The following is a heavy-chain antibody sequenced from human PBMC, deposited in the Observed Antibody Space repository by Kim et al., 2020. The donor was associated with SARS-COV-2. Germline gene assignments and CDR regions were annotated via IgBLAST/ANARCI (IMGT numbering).Heavy chain of an antibody. CDR1: GYSISRGHY. J-gene: IGHJ3*01. CDR3: ARAPEGTSDTSGLYWRGDAFDV. V-gene: IGHV4-38-2*01. CDR2: IYHTGTT. D-gene: IGHD6-19*01. Sequence: SETLSLTCGVSGYSISRGHYWGWLRQSPGKGLEWIAKIYHTGTTYYNPSLESRVTISLDMSTNQFFLRQTSVTAADTAVYYCARAPEGTSDTSGLYWRGDAFDVWGQGTMVTVSS.